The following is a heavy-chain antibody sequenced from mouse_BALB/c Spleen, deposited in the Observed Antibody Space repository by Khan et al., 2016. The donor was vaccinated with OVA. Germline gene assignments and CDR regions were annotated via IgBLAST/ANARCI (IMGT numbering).Heavy chain of an antibody. V-gene: IGHV14-3*02. CDR2: IDPAINNI. J-gene: IGHJ2*01. CDR1: GFYIEDTY. D-gene: IGHD2-4*01. Sequence: VQLKQSGPELVKPGASVKLSCTGSGFYIEDTYIHWVNQRPEKGLEWIGRIDPAINNIKYDPKFPGMATVTADPSSHTSFLLISSLTAEDTAVYYSVTTLYNEHARYYFASGGQGTTLPDSS. CDR3: VTTLYNEHARYYFAS.